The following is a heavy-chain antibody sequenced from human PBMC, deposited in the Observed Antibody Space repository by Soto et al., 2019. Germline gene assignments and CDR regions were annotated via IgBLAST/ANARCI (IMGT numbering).Heavy chain of an antibody. CDR3: ARDVIEARATVTTFRFDP. Sequence: SETLSLTCTVSGGSISSGGYYWSWIRQHPEKGLELIGYIYYSGSTYYNPSLKSRVTISVDTSKNLFSLKLSSVTAADTAVYYCARDVIEARATVTTFRFDPWGQGTLVTVSS. CDR2: IYYSGST. V-gene: IGHV4-31*03. CDR1: GGSISSGGYY. D-gene: IGHD4-17*01. J-gene: IGHJ5*02.